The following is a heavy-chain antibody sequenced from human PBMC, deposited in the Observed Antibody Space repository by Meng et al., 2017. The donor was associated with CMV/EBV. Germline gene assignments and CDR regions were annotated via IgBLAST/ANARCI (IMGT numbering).Heavy chain of an antibody. Sequence: GESLKISCAASGFTFSSYDMHWVRQATGKGLEWVSAIGTAGETYYPGSVKGRFTISRENAKNSLYLQMNSLRAGDTAVYYCARVNHVSPLYGMDVWGQGTTVTVSS. CDR3: ARVNHVSPLYGMDV. CDR1: GFTFSSYD. V-gene: IGHV3-13*01. CDR2: IGTAGET. D-gene: IGHD5/OR15-5a*01. J-gene: IGHJ6*02.